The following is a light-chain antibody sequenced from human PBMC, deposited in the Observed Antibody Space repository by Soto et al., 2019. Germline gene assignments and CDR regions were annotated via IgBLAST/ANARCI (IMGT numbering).Light chain of an antibody. Sequence: QSALTQPRSVSGSPKQSVTISCTGTSSDVGTYNYVSWFQQHPGKAPKLMISDVSKRPSGVPDRFSGSKSGNTASLTISGLQAEDEADYYCCSYAGSYILLFGGGTQLLVL. CDR1: SSDVGTYNY. J-gene: IGLJ2*01. V-gene: IGLV2-11*01. CDR3: CSYAGSYILL. CDR2: DVS.